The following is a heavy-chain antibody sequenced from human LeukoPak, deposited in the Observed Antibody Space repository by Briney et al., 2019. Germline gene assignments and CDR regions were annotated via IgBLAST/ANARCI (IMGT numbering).Heavy chain of an antibody. J-gene: IGHJ4*02. CDR3: ARRRVVVAAKYFDY. CDR2: INHSGST. V-gene: IGHV4-34*01. D-gene: IGHD2-15*01. Sequence: SGTLSLTCAVYGGSFSGYYWSWIRQPPGKGLEWIGEINHSGSTNYNPSLKSRVTISVDTSKNQFSLKLSSVTAADTAVYYCARRRVVVAAKYFDYWGQGTLVTVSS. CDR1: GGSFSGYY.